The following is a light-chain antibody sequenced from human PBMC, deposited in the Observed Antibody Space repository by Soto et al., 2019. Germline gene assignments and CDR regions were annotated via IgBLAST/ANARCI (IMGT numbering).Light chain of an antibody. J-gene: IGLJ2*01. CDR3: RSYTSSSTHVV. Sequence: QSALTQPASVSGSPGQSITISCTGTSSDVGCFNYVSWYQHHPGKAPKLMIYEVSHRPSGVSNRFSGSKAGNTSSLTISWLQAEDEAEYYCRSYTSSSTHVVFGGGTKVTVL. CDR1: SSDVGCFNY. CDR2: EVS. V-gene: IGLV2-14*01.